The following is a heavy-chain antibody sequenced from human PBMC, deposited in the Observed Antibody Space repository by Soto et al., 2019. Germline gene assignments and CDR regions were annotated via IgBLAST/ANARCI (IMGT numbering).Heavy chain of an antibody. CDR1: GFTFRTYT. Sequence: RGSLRLSCVASGFTFRTYTMNWVRQAPGKGLEWVSGIRGFSPYTFYAESVKGRFTISRDNAKNSLYLQMNSLGVEDTAVYYCARDRGYDAHDYYYDAMDVWGQGTTVTVSS. D-gene: IGHD2-15*01. CDR3: ARDRGYDAHDYYYDAMDV. V-gene: IGHV3-21*01. CDR2: IRGFSPYT. J-gene: IGHJ6*02.